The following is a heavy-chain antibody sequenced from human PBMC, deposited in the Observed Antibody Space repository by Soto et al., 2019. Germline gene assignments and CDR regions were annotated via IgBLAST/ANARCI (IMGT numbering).Heavy chain of an antibody. J-gene: IGHJ4*02. V-gene: IGHV4-59*01. Sequence: SETLSLTCTVSGGSIRNYYWSWIRQPPGKGLEWIGYIYYTGSTNYNPSLKSRVTISVDTSKNQFSLKLSSVTAADTAVYYCARVSRDDYNPRPDYFDDRGQGSLVTVSS. CDR2: IYYTGST. D-gene: IGHD4-4*01. CDR3: ARVSRDDYNPRPDYFDD. CDR1: GGSIRNYY.